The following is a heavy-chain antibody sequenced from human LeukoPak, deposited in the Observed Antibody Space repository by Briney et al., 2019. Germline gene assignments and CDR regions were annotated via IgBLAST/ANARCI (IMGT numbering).Heavy chain of an antibody. V-gene: IGHV3-7*01. CDR3: ARDNELLGNYYYYLDV. J-gene: IGHJ6*03. CDR2: IKQDGSEK. Sequence: GGSLRLSCASSGFTFSSYEMSWVRQAPGKGLEWVANIKQDGSEKYYVDSVKGRFTISRDNAKNSLYLQMNSLRAEDTAVYYCARDNELLGNYYYYLDVWGKGTTVTVSS. CDR1: GFTFSSYE. D-gene: IGHD1-26*01.